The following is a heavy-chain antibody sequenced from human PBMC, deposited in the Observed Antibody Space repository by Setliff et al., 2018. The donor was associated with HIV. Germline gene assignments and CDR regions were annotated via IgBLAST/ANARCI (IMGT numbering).Heavy chain of an antibody. J-gene: IGHJ4*02. D-gene: IGHD6-13*01. Sequence: ASVKVSCKASGGTFISYAIGWVRQAPGQGLEWMGGTNPMLGTPNYAQKFQGRVTITTDGSASTVYMELRGLRSEDTAVYYCATMSRSSRNWAIFDYWGQGVLVTVSS. V-gene: IGHV1-69*05. CDR2: TNPMLGTP. CDR3: ATMSRSSRNWAIFDY. CDR1: GGTFISYA.